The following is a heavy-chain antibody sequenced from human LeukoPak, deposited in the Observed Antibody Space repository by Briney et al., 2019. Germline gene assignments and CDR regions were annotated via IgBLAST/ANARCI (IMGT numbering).Heavy chain of an antibody. CDR3: ATELLWFGELFRDFDY. D-gene: IGHD3-10*01. V-gene: IGHV3-48*01. J-gene: IGHJ4*02. Sequence: PGGSLRLSCAASTFTFSSYSMNWVRQAPGKGLEWVSYISSSSSTIYYADSVKGRFTISRDNAKNSLYLQMNSLRAEDTAVYYCATELLWFGELFRDFDYWGQGTLVTVSS. CDR2: ISSSSSTI. CDR1: TFTFSSYS.